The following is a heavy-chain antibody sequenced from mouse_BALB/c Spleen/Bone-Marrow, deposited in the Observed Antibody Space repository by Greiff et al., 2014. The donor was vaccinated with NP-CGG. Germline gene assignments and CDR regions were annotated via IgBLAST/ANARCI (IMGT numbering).Heavy chain of an antibody. Sequence: EVQLQQSGPELVRPGASMKISCKASGYSFTGYTMNWVKQSHGKNLEWIGLIHPYNGGTSYNQKFKGKATLTVDKPSSTAYMELLSLTSEDSAVYYCARRNYYGSSPYYFDYWGQGTTLTVSS. CDR2: IHPYNGGT. D-gene: IGHD1-1*01. CDR1: GYSFTGYT. J-gene: IGHJ2*01. CDR3: ARRNYYGSSPYYFDY. V-gene: IGHV1-18*01.